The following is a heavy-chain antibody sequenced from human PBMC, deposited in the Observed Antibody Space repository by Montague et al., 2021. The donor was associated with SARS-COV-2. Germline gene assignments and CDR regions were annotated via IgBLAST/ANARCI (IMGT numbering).Heavy chain of an antibody. CDR2: ISSTGST. J-gene: IGHJ4*02. Sequence: SETLSLTCTVSGGSFSYCYWSWIRQPPGKGLEWIGYISSTGSTNXNPSLKSRFTISMDTSKNQFSLKLTSVTAADTAVYYCARNAVRADSFDFWGQGTLVTVSS. CDR1: GGSFSYCY. V-gene: IGHV4-59*01. CDR3: ARNAVRADSFDF. D-gene: IGHD3-10*01.